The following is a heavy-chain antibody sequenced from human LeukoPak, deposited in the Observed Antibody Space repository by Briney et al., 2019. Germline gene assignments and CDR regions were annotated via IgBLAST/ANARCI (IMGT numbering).Heavy chain of an antibody. D-gene: IGHD2-15*01. Sequence: KAGGSLRLSCAASGFTFSDYYMSWIRQAPGKGLEWVSYISSSGSTIYYADSVKGRFTISRDNAKNSLYLQMNSLRAEDTAVYYCAGVRIGMYYYYVDVWGKGTTVTVSS. V-gene: IGHV3-11*04. CDR3: AGVRIGMYYYYVDV. CDR1: GFTFSDYY. J-gene: IGHJ6*03. CDR2: ISSSGSTI.